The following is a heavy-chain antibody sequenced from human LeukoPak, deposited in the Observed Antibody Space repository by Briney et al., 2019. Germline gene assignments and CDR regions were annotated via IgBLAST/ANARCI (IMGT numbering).Heavy chain of an antibody. CDR1: GGSISSYY. D-gene: IGHD3-10*01. CDR2: IYYSGST. Sequence: PSETLSLTCTVSGGSISSYYWSWIRQPPGKGLEWIGYIYYSGSTNCNPSLKSRVTISVDTSKNQFSLKLSSVTAADTAVYYCARVLIGDYYGSGSRIWFDPWGQGTLVTVSS. J-gene: IGHJ5*02. V-gene: IGHV4-59*01. CDR3: ARVLIGDYYGSGSRIWFDP.